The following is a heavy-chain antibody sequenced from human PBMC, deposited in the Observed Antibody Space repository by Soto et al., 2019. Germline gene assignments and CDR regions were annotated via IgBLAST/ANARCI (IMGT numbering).Heavy chain of an antibody. Sequence: AKVSCKASGYTFSNYDINWVRQATGQGLEWMGWLNPNTDKTGSAQKFQGRVTMTRNTSISTAYLELSGLRSDDTAVYYCARGIKGLPPSAFDFWGQGTRVTVS. CDR3: ARGIKGLPPSAFDF. D-gene: IGHD5-12*01. CDR1: GYTFSNYD. J-gene: IGHJ3*01. CDR2: LNPNTDKT. V-gene: IGHV1-8*01.